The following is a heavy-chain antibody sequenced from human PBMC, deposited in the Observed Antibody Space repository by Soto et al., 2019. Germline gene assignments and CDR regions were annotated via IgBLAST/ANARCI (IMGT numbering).Heavy chain of an antibody. CDR2: IVVGSGNT. Sequence: SVKVSCKASGFTFTSSAVQWVRQARGQRLEWIGWIVVGSGNTNYAQKFQERVTITRDMSTSTAYMELSSLRSEDTAVYYCARGLTRYSGYGMDVWGQGTTVTVS. V-gene: IGHV1-58*01. D-gene: IGHD5-12*01. CDR3: ARGLTRYSGYGMDV. J-gene: IGHJ6*02. CDR1: GFTFTSSA.